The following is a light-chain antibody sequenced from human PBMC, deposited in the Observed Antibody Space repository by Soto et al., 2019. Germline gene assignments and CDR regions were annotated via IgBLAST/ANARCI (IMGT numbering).Light chain of an antibody. CDR3: SSYAGSNIVV. J-gene: IGLJ2*01. CDR2: EVS. V-gene: IGLV2-8*01. Sequence: QSALTQPPSASGSPGQSVTISCTGTSSDVGCYNVVSWYQQHPGKAPKLMIYEVSERPSGVPDRFSGSKSGNTASLTVSGLQAEDEADYYCSSYAGSNIVVFGGGTKLTVL. CDR1: SSDVGCYNV.